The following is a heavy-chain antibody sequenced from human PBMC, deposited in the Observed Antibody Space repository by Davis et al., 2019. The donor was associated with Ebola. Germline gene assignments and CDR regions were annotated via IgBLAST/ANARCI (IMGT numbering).Heavy chain of an antibody. CDR1: GFIFSSYA. D-gene: IGHD4-17*01. V-gene: IGHV3-23*01. CDR3: AKVHPPTTVTTGWFDP. J-gene: IGHJ5*02. Sequence: PGGSLRLSCAASGFIFSSYAMSWVRQAPGKGLEWVSSISVRSITYHADSVKGRFTISRDNSKNTLYLQMNSPRAEDTAVYYCAKVHPPTTVTTGWFDPWGQGTLVTVSP. CDR2: ISVRSIT.